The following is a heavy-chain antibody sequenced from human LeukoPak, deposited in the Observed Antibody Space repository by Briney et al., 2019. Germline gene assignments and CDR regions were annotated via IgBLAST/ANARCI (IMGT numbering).Heavy chain of an antibody. CDR1: GFTFSSFA. CDR3: VHCGGDCYPCCGMDG. Sequence: GGSLRLSCAASGFTFSSFAMHWVRQAPGKGLEWVAIISYGGSKKYYADSVKGRFTISRDNSKNTLFLQMNSLRAEDTAVYYCVHCGGDCYPCCGMDGWGQGTTVTVSS. D-gene: IGHD2-21*02. V-gene: IGHV3-30*04. CDR2: ISYGGSKK. J-gene: IGHJ6*02.